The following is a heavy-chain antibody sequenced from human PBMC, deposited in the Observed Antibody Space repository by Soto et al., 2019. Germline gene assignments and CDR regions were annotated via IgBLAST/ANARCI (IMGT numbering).Heavy chain of an antibody. CDR2: ISSSSSYI. V-gene: IGHV3-21*01. CDR1: GFTFSSYS. CDR3: ARYYFGTYYGMDG. Sequence: EVQLVESGGGLVKPGGSLRLSCAASGFTFSSYSMNWVRQAPGKGLEWVSSISSSSSYIYYADSVKGRFTISRDNSMHSLYLQMNCVTAEDTAVYYCARYYFGTYYGMDGWGQGTTVTVSS. J-gene: IGHJ6*02. D-gene: IGHD3-10*01.